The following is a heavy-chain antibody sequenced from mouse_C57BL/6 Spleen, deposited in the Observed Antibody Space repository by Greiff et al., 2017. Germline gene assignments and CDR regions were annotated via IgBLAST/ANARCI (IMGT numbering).Heavy chain of an antibody. CDR1: GYTFTDYN. Sequence: DVKLQESGPELVKPGASVKMSCKASGYTFTDYNMHWVKQSHGKSLEWIGYINPNNGGTSYNQKFKGKATLTVNKSSSTAYMELRSLTSEDSAVYYCASGRGSFDYWGQGTTLTVSS. J-gene: IGHJ2*01. D-gene: IGHD1-1*01. V-gene: IGHV1-22*01. CDR3: ASGRGSFDY. CDR2: INPNNGGT.